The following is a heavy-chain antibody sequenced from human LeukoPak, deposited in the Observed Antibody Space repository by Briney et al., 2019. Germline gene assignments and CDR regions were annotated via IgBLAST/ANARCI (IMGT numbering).Heavy chain of an antibody. Sequence: PGRSLRLSCAASGFTFSSYGMHWVRQAPGKGLEWVAVISYDGSNKYYADSVKGRFTISRDNSKNTLYLQMNSLRAEDTAVYYCAKGSSSWNYYFDYWGQGTLVTVSS. CDR2: ISYDGSNK. V-gene: IGHV3-30*18. J-gene: IGHJ4*02. D-gene: IGHD6-13*01. CDR1: GFTFSSYG. CDR3: AKGSSSWNYYFDY.